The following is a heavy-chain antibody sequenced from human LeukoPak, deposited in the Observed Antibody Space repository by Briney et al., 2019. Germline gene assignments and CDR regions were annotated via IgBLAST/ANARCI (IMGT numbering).Heavy chain of an antibody. D-gene: IGHD2-15*01. CDR3: ARGFRLTPPNDAFDA. CDR2: IRYDGSEK. Sequence: GGPLRLSCAVSGFTFKTAGMHWVRQAPGKGLEWVAFIRYDGSEKFYAGSVKGRFTISRDDSENTLYLYMNSLTPEDTAVYSCARGFRLTPPNDAFDAWGQGTMVAVSS. CDR1: GFTFKTAG. J-gene: IGHJ3*01. V-gene: IGHV3-30*02.